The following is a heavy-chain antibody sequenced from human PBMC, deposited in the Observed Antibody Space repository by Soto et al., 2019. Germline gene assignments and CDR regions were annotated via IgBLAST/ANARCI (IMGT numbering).Heavy chain of an antibody. CDR2: ISSSSSYT. Sequence: QVQLVESGGGLVKPGGSLRLYCAASGFTFSDYYMSWIRQAPGKGLEWVSYISSSSSYTNYADSVKGRFTISRDNAKTSLNLQMNSLRAEDTAVYCCARDAGYYGSSGYYYGGHFDLWGRGTLVTVSS. CDR1: GFTFSDYY. V-gene: IGHV3-11*05. CDR3: ARDAGYYGSSGYYYGGHFDL. J-gene: IGHJ2*01. D-gene: IGHD3-22*01.